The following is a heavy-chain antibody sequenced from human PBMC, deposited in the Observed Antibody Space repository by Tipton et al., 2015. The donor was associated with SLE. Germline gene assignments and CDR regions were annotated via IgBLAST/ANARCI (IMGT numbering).Heavy chain of an antibody. CDR1: GFTFSSYA. D-gene: IGHD5-12*01. V-gene: IGHV3-23*01. CDR3: ARERAYSGYDYVPYYYYMDV. J-gene: IGHJ6*03. Sequence: SLRLSCAASGFTFSSYAMHWVRQAPGKGLEWVSAVSGSGGRTYYADSVKGRFTISRDNAKNSLFLQMNSLRAEDTAVYYCARERAYSGYDYVPYYYYMDVWGKGTTVTVSS. CDR2: VSGSGGRT.